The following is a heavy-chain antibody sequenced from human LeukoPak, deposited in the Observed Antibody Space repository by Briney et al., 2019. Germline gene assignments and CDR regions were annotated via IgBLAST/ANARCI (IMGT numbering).Heavy chain of an antibody. CDR1: GFSFSTYG. J-gene: IGHJ4*02. V-gene: IGHV3-33*01. CDR2: IWYDESNK. D-gene: IGHD6-19*01. Sequence: GGSLRLSCAASGFSFSTYGMHWVRQAPGKGLEWVAVIWYDESNKYYADSMKGRFTISRDNSKNTLYLQMNSLRVEDTAVYYCARVHDYNSGWWSFDYRGQGTLVTVSS. CDR3: ARVHDYNSGWWSFDY.